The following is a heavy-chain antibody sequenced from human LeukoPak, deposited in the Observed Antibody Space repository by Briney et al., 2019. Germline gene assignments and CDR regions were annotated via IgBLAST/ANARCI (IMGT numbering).Heavy chain of an antibody. CDR1: GFTLSNSW. D-gene: IGHD2/OR15-2a*01. Sequence: GGSLRLSCAASGFTLSNSWMSWVRQAPGKGLEWVSAISASTTDTYYADSVKGRFTVSRDNSKNTLYLQMNSLRAEDTALYYCAKEGPDTTTYFYADRWGQGTLVTVSS. J-gene: IGHJ5*02. CDR2: ISASTTDT. V-gene: IGHV3-23*01. CDR3: AKEGPDTTTYFYADR.